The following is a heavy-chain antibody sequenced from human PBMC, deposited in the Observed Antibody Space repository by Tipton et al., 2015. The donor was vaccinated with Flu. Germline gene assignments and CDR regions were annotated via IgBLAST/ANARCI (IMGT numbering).Heavy chain of an antibody. D-gene: IGHD3-10*01. CDR3: AGEKYYYGSQSFVA. Sequence: SLRLSCPASGFSSYEMNWVRQAPGKGLEWVSYISSGGTTIYYADSLKGRFTISRDNAKNSLYLQMNSLRAEDTAVYYCAGEKYYYGSQSFVAWGQGTLVTVSS. CDR1: GFSSYE. J-gene: IGHJ5*02. CDR2: ISSGGTTI. V-gene: IGHV3-48*03.